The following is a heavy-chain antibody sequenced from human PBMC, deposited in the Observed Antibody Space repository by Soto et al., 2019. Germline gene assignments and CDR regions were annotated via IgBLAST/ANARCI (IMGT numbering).Heavy chain of an antibody. CDR3: ARGEYSSSFGYYYYYYCMDV. V-gene: IGHV4-34*01. D-gene: IGHD6-6*01. Sequence: PSETLSLTCAVYGGSFSGYYWSWIRQPPGKGLEWIGEINHSGSTNYNPSLKSRVTISVDTSKNQFSLKLSSVTAADTAVYYCARGEYSSSFGYYYYYYCMDVWGQGTTVTVSS. J-gene: IGHJ6*02. CDR1: GGSFSGYY. CDR2: INHSGST.